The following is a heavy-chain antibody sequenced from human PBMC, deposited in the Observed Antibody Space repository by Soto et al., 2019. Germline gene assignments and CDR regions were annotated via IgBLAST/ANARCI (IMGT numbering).Heavy chain of an antibody. CDR2: IYYSGST. J-gene: IGHJ4*02. Sequence: SETLSLTCTVSGGSISSGGYYWSWIRQHPGKGLEWIGYIYYSGSTYYNPSLKSRVTISVDTSKNKFSLKLSSVTAADTAVYYCARSAGYSSSWYLYHFDYCGQGTLVTV. V-gene: IGHV4-31*03. CDR3: ARSAGYSSSWYLYHFDY. CDR1: GGSISSGGYY. D-gene: IGHD6-13*01.